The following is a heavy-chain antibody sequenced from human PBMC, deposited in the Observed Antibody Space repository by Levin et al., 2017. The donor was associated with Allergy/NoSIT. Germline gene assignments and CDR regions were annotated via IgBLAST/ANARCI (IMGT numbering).Heavy chain of an antibody. J-gene: IGHJ4*01. CDR1: GDTVSSNTAT. CDR2: TYYRSVWKN. Sequence: HSQTLSLTCAISGDTVSSNTATWNWLRYSPSRGLEWLGRTYYRSVWKNDYAPSLKSRLSVSPDTSKNQFFLQLTSVTPEDTAIYYCARDGPAISVFDYWGHGTLVTVSS. CDR3: ARDGPAISVFDY. D-gene: IGHD1-14*01. V-gene: IGHV6-1*01.